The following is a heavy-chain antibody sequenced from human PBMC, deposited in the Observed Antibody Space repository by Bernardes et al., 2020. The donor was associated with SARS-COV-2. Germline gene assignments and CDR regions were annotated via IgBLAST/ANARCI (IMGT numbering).Heavy chain of an antibody. CDR1: GFTFDDYT. J-gene: IGHJ4*02. D-gene: IGHD6-19*01. CDR2: IHWHGGSA. CDR3: AKDSSGWLDS. Sequence: GGSLRLSCAASGFTFDDYTMHWVRQAPGKGLEWISLIHWHGGSASYADSVKGRFTVSRDNNKNSLYLQMTSLGTEDTALYYCAKDSSGWLDSWGQGTPVTVSS. V-gene: IGHV3-43*01.